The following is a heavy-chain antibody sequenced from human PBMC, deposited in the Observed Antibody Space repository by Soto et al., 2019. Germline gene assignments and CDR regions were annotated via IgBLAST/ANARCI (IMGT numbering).Heavy chain of an antibody. J-gene: IGHJ4*02. V-gene: IGHV2-5*02. Sequence: QITLKESGPPLVKPTQTLTLTWTFSGFSLSTSGVGVGWIRQPPGKALEWLALIYWDDDKRYSPSLKSRLTITKDTSTNQVVLTLTNLDPVDTATYYCAHRRRYSSSWDSFDYWGQGTLVTVSS. CDR3: AHRRRYSSSWDSFDY. CDR1: GFSLSTSGVG. D-gene: IGHD6-13*01. CDR2: IYWDDDK.